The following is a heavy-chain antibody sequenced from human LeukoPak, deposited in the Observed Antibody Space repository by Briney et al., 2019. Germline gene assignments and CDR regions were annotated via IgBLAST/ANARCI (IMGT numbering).Heavy chain of an antibody. V-gene: IGHV3-73*01. CDR2: IRSKGNSYAT. CDR3: ARVLHNRNYDGSTYYGY. J-gene: IGHJ4*02. D-gene: IGHD3-22*01. Sequence: GGSLRLSCAASGFSFSASAMHWVRQASGKGLEWVGRIRSKGNSYATEYGASVKGRFTISRDDSKNTAYLQMNSLKTEDTAVYYCARVLHNRNYDGSTYYGYWGQGTLVTVSS. CDR1: GFSFSASA.